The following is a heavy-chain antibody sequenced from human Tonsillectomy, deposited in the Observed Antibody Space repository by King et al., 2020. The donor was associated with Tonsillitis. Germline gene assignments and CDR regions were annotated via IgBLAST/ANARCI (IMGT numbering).Heavy chain of an antibody. CDR1: GFTFSSYG. V-gene: IGHV3-33*05. D-gene: IGHD3-22*01. Sequence: HVQLVESGGGVVQPGRSLRLSCAASGFTFSSYGMHWVRQAPGKGLEWVAVISYDGSNKYYADSVKGRFTISRDNSKNTLYLQMNSLRAEDTAVYYCARRGITMIGMYYFDYGGQGTLVTVSS. J-gene: IGHJ4*02. CDR3: ARRGITMIGMYYFDY. CDR2: ISYDGSNK.